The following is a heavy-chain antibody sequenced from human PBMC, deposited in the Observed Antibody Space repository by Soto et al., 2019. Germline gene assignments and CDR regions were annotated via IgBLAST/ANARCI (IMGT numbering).Heavy chain of an antibody. V-gene: IGHV1-18*04. Sequence: AAVKVSCKASGYTFTSYGISWVRQAPGQGLEWMGWISAYNGNTNYAQKLQGRVTMTTDISTSTAYMELRSLRSDDTAVYYCARDSEPAGCSSTSCYWGYYYYYGMDVWG. CDR3: ARDSEPAGCSSTSCYWGYYYYYGMDV. J-gene: IGHJ6*02. D-gene: IGHD2-2*01. CDR2: ISAYNGNT. CDR1: GYTFTSYG.